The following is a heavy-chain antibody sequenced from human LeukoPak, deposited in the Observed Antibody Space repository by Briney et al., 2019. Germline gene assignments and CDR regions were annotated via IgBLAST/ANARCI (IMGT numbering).Heavy chain of an antibody. J-gene: IGHJ4*02. CDR3: ARVDGSPDS. Sequence: ASVKVSCKASGYTFTRYDINWVRQATGQGLEWMGWVNLKSGNTGSAQKFQGRVTITRDTSINTAYMELSSLSPEDTGVYYCARVDGSPDSWGQGTLVTVSS. CDR1: GYTFTRYD. V-gene: IGHV1-8*03. CDR2: VNLKSGNT. D-gene: IGHD2-15*01.